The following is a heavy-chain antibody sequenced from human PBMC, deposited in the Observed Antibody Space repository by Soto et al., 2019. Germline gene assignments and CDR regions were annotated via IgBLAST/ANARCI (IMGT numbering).Heavy chain of an antibody. CDR2: ISTYNGNT. V-gene: IGHV1-18*01. CDR3: ARGPTDYYDKSGDYCLDY. CDR1: GYSFITYG. D-gene: IGHD3-22*01. Sequence: QVQLVQSGAEVKKPGASVMVSCKGSGYSFITYGMSWVRQAPGQGLEWVGWISTYNGNTKYVESLQGRVTMTTDTTTSTAYMELRRLSSDDTAVYYCARGPTDYYDKSGDYCLDYWGQGTLVTVSP. J-gene: IGHJ4*02.